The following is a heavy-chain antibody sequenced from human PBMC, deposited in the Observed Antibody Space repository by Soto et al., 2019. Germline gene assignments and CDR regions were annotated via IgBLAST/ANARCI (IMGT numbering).Heavy chain of an antibody. CDR1: GGSISSGDYY. Sequence: PSETLSLTCTVSGGSISSGDYYWSWIRQPPGKGLEWIGYIYYSGSTYYKPSLKSRVTISVDTSKNQFSLKLSSVTAADTAVYYCAREESYDFWSGRPYYYYGMDVWGQGTTVTVSS. V-gene: IGHV4-30-4*01. D-gene: IGHD3-3*01. CDR3: AREESYDFWSGRPYYYYGMDV. CDR2: IYYSGST. J-gene: IGHJ6*02.